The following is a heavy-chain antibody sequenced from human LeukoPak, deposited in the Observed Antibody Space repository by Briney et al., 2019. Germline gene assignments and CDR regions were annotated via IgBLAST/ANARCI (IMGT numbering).Heavy chain of an antibody. V-gene: IGHV1-2*02. CDR2: INPNSGGT. Sequence: ASVKVSCKASGYTFTGYYMHWVRQAPGQGLEWMGWINPNSGGTNYAQKFQGRVTMTRDTSISTAYMELSRLRSDDTAVYYCARDLSYCGGDCRYYYYYYGMDVWGQGTTVTVSS. CDR1: GYTFTGYY. CDR3: ARDLSYCGGDCRYYYYYYGMDV. J-gene: IGHJ6*02. D-gene: IGHD2-21*02.